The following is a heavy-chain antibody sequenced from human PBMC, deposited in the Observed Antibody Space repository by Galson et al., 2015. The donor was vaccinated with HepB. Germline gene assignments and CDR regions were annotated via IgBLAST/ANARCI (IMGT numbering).Heavy chain of an antibody. V-gene: IGHV3-48*02. D-gene: IGHD2-2*01. J-gene: IGHJ4*02. Sequence: SLRLSCAASGFTFSTYNMNWVRQAPGKGLEWVSYISSSSTTIYYADSVKGRFTISRDNAKNSLYLQMNSLRDEDTAVYYCARDRAVPAAVYYFDYWGQGTLVTVSS. CDR3: ARDRAVPAAVYYFDY. CDR2: ISSSSTTI. CDR1: GFTFSTYN.